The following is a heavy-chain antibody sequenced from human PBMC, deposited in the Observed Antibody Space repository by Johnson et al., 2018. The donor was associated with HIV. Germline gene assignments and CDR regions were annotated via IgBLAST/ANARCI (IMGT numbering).Heavy chain of an antibody. CDR1: GFTFSNAW. Sequence: VQLVESGGGLVKPGGSLRLSCAASGFTFSNAWMSWVRQAPGKGLEWVGRIKSETDGGTTDYAAPVKDRFTISRDDSKNTLYMQMNSLKVADAAVYYCATTDIVGAFDIWGQGTMVTVSS. J-gene: IGHJ3*02. D-gene: IGHD2-15*01. V-gene: IGHV3-15*01. CDR2: IKSETDGGTT. CDR3: ATTDIVGAFDI.